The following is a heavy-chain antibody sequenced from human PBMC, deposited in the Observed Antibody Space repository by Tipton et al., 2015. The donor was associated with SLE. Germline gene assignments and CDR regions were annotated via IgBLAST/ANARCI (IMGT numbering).Heavy chain of an antibody. V-gene: IGHV3-48*03. J-gene: IGHJ3*02. CDR2: ISSSGSTI. CDR3: ARAYCSSTSCIDAFDI. D-gene: IGHD2-2*01. Sequence: SLRLSCAASGFTFSSYEMNWVRQAPGKGLEWVSYISSSGSTIYYADSVKGRFTISRDNAKNSLYLQMNSLRAEDTAVYYCARAYCSSTSCIDAFDIWGQGTMVTVSS. CDR1: GFTFSSYE.